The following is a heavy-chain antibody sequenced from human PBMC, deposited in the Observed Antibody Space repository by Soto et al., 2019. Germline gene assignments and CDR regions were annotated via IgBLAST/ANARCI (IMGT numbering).Heavy chain of an antibody. V-gene: IGHV2-5*02. J-gene: IGHJ5*02. Sequence: SGPTLVNPTQTLTLTCTFSGFSLSTSGVGVGWIRQPPGKALEWLALIYWDDDKRYSPSLKSRLTITKDTSKNQVVLTMTNMDPVDTATYYCAHRPRITIFGVVIGWFDPWGQGTLVTVSS. CDR3: AHRPRITIFGVVIGWFDP. CDR2: IYWDDDK. D-gene: IGHD3-3*01. CDR1: GFSLSTSGVG.